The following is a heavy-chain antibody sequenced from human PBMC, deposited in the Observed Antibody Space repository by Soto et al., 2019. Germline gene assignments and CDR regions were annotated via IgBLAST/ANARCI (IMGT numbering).Heavy chain of an antibody. Sequence: SETLSLTCAVYGGSFSGYYWSWIRQPPGKGLEWIGEINHSGSTNYNPSLKSRVTISVDTSKNQFSLKLSSVTAADTAVYYCARAVYCSSTSCYARPSNDYWGQGTLVTVSS. CDR1: GGSFSGYY. CDR2: INHSGST. J-gene: IGHJ4*02. D-gene: IGHD2-2*01. V-gene: IGHV4-34*01. CDR3: ARAVYCSSTSCYARPSNDY.